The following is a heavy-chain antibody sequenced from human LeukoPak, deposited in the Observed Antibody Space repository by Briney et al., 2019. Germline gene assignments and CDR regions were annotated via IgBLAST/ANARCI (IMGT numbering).Heavy chain of an antibody. CDR3: ANFLDGYKFYFDY. J-gene: IGHJ4*02. V-gene: IGHV1-69*06. Sequence: GASVKVSCKASGGTFNISAISWVRLVPGQGLEWMGGIAPISGTPIYAQRFQGRLTISADRSTSTAYMDLSSLRSEDTAVYYCANFLDGYKFYFDYWGQGTLVTVSS. D-gene: IGHD5-24*01. CDR2: IAPISGTP. CDR1: GGTFNISA.